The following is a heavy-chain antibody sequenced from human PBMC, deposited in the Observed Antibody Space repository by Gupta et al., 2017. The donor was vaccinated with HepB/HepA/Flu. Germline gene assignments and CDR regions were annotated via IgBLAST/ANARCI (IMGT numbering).Heavy chain of an antibody. Sequence: QEQLVQSGAEVKKPGASVRVSCKAFGYTFTRYYIHWVRQAPGQGLEWMGWIDPNSGDTFDAQSFRGRITMTRDTSINTAYMELSWLRSDDTALYYCAREFDFGTPGDAFDIWGQGTMVAVSS. D-gene: IGHD3/OR15-3a*01. J-gene: IGHJ3*02. CDR3: AREFDFGTPGDAFDI. CDR2: IDPNSGDT. CDR1: GYTFTRYY. V-gene: IGHV1-2*02.